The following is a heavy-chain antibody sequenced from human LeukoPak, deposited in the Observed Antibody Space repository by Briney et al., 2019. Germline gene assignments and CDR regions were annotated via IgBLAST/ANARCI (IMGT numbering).Heavy chain of an antibody. CDR1: GLTFSSYA. Sequence: GRSLRLSCAASGLTFSSYAMHWVRQAPGKGLEWVAVISYDGSNKYYADSVKGRFTISRDNSKNTLYLQMNSLRAEDTAVYYCARDPSILAVAGTGVDYWGQGTLVTVSS. CDR3: ARDPSILAVAGTGVDY. CDR2: ISYDGSNK. V-gene: IGHV3-30-3*01. J-gene: IGHJ4*02. D-gene: IGHD6-19*01.